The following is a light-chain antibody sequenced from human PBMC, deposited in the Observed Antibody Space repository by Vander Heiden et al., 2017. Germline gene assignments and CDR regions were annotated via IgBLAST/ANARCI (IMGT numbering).Light chain of an antibody. Sequence: DIQMTQSPSSLSASVGDRVTITCQASQDISNYLNWYQQKPGKAPKLLIYDASNLETGVPSRFSGSGSGTDFIFTITSLQPEDIAAYYCQRYDNLPITFGPGTKVDI. CDR1: QDISNY. CDR3: QRYDNLPIT. V-gene: IGKV1-33*01. J-gene: IGKJ3*01. CDR2: DAS.